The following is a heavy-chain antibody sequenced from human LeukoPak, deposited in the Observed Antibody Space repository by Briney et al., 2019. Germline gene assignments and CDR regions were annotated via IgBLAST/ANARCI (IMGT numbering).Heavy chain of an antibody. CDR3: ARDLELTYYDSSGHDY. Sequence: GGSLRLSCAASGFTFSRYAVTWVRQAPGKGLVWVSRINGDGSITSYAESVKGRFIISRDNAKNTVYLQMNSLSAEDTAVYYCARDLELTYYDSSGHDYWGQGTLVTVSS. CDR1: GFTFSRYA. V-gene: IGHV3-74*01. CDR2: INGDGSIT. D-gene: IGHD3-22*01. J-gene: IGHJ4*02.